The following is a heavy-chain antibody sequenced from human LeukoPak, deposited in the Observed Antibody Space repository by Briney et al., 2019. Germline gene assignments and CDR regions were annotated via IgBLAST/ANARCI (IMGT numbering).Heavy chain of an antibody. Sequence: SQTLSLTCTVAGGSISSGSYYWSWIRQPAGKGLEWIGRIYTSGSTNYNPSLKSRVTISVDTSKNQFSLKLSSVTAVDTAVYYCARGPLIPLGLRGWFDPWGQGTLVTVSS. V-gene: IGHV4-61*02. CDR1: GGSISSGSYY. J-gene: IGHJ5*02. CDR3: ARGPLIPLGLRGWFDP. D-gene: IGHD1-7*01. CDR2: IYTSGST.